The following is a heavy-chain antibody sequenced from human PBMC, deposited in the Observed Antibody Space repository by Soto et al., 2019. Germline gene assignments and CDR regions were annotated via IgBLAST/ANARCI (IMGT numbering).Heavy chain of an antibody. CDR3: VSSGNNRGGAFDI. CDR1: GGTFSSYA. J-gene: IGHJ3*02. CDR2: IIPIFGTA. V-gene: IGHV1-69*13. Sequence: SVKVSCKASGGTFSSYAISWVRQAPGQGLEWMGGIIPIFGTANYAQKFQGRVTITADESTSTAYMELSSLRSEETAVYYCVSSGNNRGGAFDIWGQXSMVTVSS. D-gene: IGHD1-26*01.